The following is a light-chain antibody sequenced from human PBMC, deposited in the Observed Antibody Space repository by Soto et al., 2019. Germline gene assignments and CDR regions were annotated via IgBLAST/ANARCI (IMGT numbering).Light chain of an antibody. Sequence: DIQMTQSPSTLSASVGDRVTITCRASQSISTWLAWYQQKPGKAPKLLIFDASNLESAVTSRFSGSGSGTEFTLTISSLQADDFAAYYCQQYNSYSRGTFGQGTKVEIK. J-gene: IGKJ1*01. CDR3: QQYNSYSRGT. CDR1: QSISTW. CDR2: DAS. V-gene: IGKV1-5*01.